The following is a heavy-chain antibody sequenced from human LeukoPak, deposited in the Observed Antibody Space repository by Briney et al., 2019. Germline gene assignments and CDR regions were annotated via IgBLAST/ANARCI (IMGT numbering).Heavy chain of an antibody. D-gene: IGHD5-24*01. Sequence: ASVKVSCKASGFTFTNYNMHWVRQAPGQGLEWMGIINPSGGSTNYAQNFQARVTMTRDTSTSTVYMELSSLRSEDTPVYYCARVRDGYNDAYDIWGQGTMVTVPS. CDR3: ARVRDGYNDAYDI. CDR1: GFTFTNYN. J-gene: IGHJ3*02. V-gene: IGHV1-46*01. CDR2: INPSGGST.